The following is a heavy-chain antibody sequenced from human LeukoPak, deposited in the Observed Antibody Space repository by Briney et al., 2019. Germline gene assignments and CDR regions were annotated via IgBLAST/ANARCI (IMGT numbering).Heavy chain of an antibody. V-gene: IGHV4-31*03. J-gene: IGHJ4*02. D-gene: IGHD3-10*01. CDR1: GGSISSGGYY. CDR2: IYYSGST. CDR3: ARGVGVRGPSRSFDY. Sequence: SETLSLTCTVSGGSISSGGYYWSWIRQHPGKGLEWIGYIYYSGSTYYNPSLKSRVTISVDTSKNQFSLKPSSVTAADTAVYYCARGVGVRGPSRSFDYWGQGTLVTVSS.